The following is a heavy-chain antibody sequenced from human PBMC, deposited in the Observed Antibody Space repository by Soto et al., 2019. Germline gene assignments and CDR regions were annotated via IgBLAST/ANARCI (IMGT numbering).Heavy chain of an antibody. CDR3: AAVRQHYFDF. CDR1: GGSISSGAYY. J-gene: IGHJ4*02. CDR2: IYYSGST. V-gene: IGHV4-31*03. D-gene: IGHD1-1*01. Sequence: QVQLQESGPGLVKPSQTLSLTCTVSGGSISSGAYYWSWIRQHPGKGLEWIGYIYYSGSTYSNPSLKSRVAMTVDKSKNQFSLKLSSVTAADTAVYYCAAVRQHYFDFWGQGTRVTVSS.